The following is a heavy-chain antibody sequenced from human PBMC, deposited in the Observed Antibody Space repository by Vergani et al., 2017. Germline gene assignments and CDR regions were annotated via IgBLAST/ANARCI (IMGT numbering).Heavy chain of an antibody. Sequence: EVQLLESGGGLVQPGGSLRLSCAASGFTFSSYAMSWVRQAPGKGLEWVSAICGSGGSTYYADSVKGRFTISRDNSKNTLYLQMNSLRAEDTAVYYCAKCLGAYYYYGMDVWGQGTTVTVSS. J-gene: IGHJ6*02. CDR3: AKCLGAYYYYGMDV. V-gene: IGHV3-23*01. D-gene: IGHD3-16*01. CDR2: ICGSGGST. CDR1: GFTFSSYA.